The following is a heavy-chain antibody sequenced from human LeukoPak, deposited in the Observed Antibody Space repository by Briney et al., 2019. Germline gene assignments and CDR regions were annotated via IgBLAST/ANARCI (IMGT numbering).Heavy chain of an antibody. CDR3: ARGYSGYALS. V-gene: IGHV4-59*11. CDR1: GGSISSHY. D-gene: IGHD5-12*01. CDR2: IYYSGST. J-gene: IGHJ4*02. Sequence: SETLSLTCTVSGGSISSHYWSWIRQPPGKGLEWIGYIYYSGSTNYNPSLKSRVTISVDTSKNQFYLKLSSVTAADTAVYYCARGYSGYALSWGQGTLVTVSS.